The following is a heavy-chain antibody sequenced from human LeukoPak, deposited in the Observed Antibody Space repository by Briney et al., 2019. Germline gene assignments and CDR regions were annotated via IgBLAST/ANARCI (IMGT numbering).Heavy chain of an antibody. Sequence: SCKASGFTFSSYAMHWVRQAPGKGLEWVAVISYDGSNKYYADSVKGRFTISRDNSKNTLYLQMNSLRAEDTAVYYCARGTMATITNWGQGTLVTVSS. J-gene: IGHJ4*02. CDR2: ISYDGSNK. V-gene: IGHV3-30-3*01. CDR3: ARGTMATITN. CDR1: GFTFSSYA. D-gene: IGHD5-24*01.